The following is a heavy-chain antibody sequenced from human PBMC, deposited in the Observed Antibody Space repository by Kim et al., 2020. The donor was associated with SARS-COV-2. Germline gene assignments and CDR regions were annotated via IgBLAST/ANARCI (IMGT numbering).Heavy chain of an antibody. CDR1: GYTFTSYY. Sequence: ASVKVSCKASGYTFTSYYMHWVRQAPGQGLEWMGIINPSGGSTSYAQKFQGRVTMTRDTSTSTVYMELSSLRSEDTAVYYCARDYNSRTLQPSFVLLVWGQGTTVTVSS. CDR3: ARDYNSRTLQPSFVLLV. J-gene: IGHJ6*02. CDR2: INPSGGST. D-gene: IGHD1-1*01. V-gene: IGHV1-46*01.